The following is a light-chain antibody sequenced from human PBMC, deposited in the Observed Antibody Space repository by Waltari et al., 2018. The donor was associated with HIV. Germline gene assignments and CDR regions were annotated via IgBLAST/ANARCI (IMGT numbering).Light chain of an antibody. CDR2: NNN. J-gene: IGLJ3*02. CDR3: AAWDDSVNGL. V-gene: IGLV1-44*01. Sequence: TQPPSLSGTPGQKVNISCSGGMSNVGINPVSWYHHVPGAAPSVVAFNNNQRPSGVPQRFSASKSGTSASLVISGLQSDDEGDYYCAAWDDSVNGLFGGGTKVTVL. CDR1: MSNVGINP.